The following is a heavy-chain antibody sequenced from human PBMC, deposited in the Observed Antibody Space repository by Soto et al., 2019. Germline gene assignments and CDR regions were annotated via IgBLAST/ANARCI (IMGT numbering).Heavy chain of an antibody. CDR1: GFTFSSYG. CDR2: LSYDGSNK. D-gene: IGHD1-26*01. V-gene: IGHV3-30*03. CDR3: ARSPYSVSYLAYFDY. Sequence: QVQLVESGGGVIQPGRSRRLSCAASGFTFSSYGMHWVRKAPGKGLERVAVLSYDGSNKYYADSVKGRFTISRDNSKNTLYLQMNSLRAEDTAVYYCARSPYSVSYLAYFDYWGQGTLVTVSS. J-gene: IGHJ4*02.